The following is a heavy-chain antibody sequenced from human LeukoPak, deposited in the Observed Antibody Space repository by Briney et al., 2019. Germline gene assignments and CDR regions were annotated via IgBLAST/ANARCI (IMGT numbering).Heavy chain of an antibody. Sequence: GGSPRLSCVTSGFTFSNYWMHWVRQVPGEGLVWVSRIKGDGSSARNADSVKGRFTISRDNAKNSLYLQMNSLRAEDTAVYYCARGGGYYDSSGFHAFDIWGQGTMVTVSS. CDR3: ARGGGYYDSSGFHAFDI. CDR1: GFTFSNYW. J-gene: IGHJ3*02. V-gene: IGHV3-74*01. D-gene: IGHD3-22*01. CDR2: IKGDGSSA.